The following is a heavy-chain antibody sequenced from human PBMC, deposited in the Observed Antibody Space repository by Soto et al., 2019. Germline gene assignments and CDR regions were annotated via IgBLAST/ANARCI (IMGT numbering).Heavy chain of an antibody. J-gene: IGHJ4*02. D-gene: IGHD1-26*01. CDR1: GFTFSSYA. V-gene: IGHV3-23*01. Sequence: GGSLRLSCAASGFTFSSYAMSWVRQAPGKGLEWVSAISGSGGSTYYADSVKGRFTISRDNSKNTLYLQMNSLKTEDTAVYYCTTDSNIVGAMGLDYWGQGTLVTVSS. CDR2: ISGSGGST. CDR3: TTDSNIVGAMGLDY.